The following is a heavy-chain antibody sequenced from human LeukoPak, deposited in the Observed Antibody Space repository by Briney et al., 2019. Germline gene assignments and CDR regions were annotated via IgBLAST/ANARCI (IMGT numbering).Heavy chain of an antibody. D-gene: IGHD6-19*01. CDR3: ARVSIAVAAGDY. V-gene: IGHV3-7*01. CDR2: IKQDGSEK. Sequence: GGSLRLSCAASGLTFVSYWMSWVRQAPGKGLEWVANIKQDGSEKYYVDSVKGRFTISRDNAKNALYLQMNSLRAEDTAVYYCARVSIAVAAGDYWGQGTLVTVSS. CDR1: GLTFVSYW. J-gene: IGHJ4*02.